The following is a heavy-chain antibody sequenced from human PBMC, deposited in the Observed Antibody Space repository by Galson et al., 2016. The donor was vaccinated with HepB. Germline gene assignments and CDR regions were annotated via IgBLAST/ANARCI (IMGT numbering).Heavy chain of an antibody. J-gene: IGHJ6*02. CDR3: ARDPGRDDGMDV. V-gene: IGHV3-13*01. CDR2: IGTAGDT. D-gene: IGHD3-10*01. Sequence: SLRLSCAASGFPFSSYDMHWVRQSTGKGLEWVSGIGTAGDTFYAGSVKGRFNISRENAENSLYLQMNSLRAEDTAVFYCARDPGRDDGMDVWGQGTTVTVSS. CDR1: GFPFSSYD.